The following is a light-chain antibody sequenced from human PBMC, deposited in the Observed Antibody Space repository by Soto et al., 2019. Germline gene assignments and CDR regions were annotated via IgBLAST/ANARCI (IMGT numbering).Light chain of an antibody. CDR3: ATWDDSLNGFYV. Sequence: SVLTQPPSASGTPGQGVTISCSGSTSNIGSNYVYWYQQLPGTAPKLLIYRNNQRPSGVPDRFSGSKSGTSASLAISGLQSDDEDDYFCATWDDSLNGFYVFGTGTKVTVL. J-gene: IGLJ1*01. CDR1: TSNIGSNY. V-gene: IGLV1-47*01. CDR2: RNN.